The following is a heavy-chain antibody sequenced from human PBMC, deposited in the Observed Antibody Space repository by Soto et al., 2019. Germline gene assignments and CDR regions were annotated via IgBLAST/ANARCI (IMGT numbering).Heavy chain of an antibody. V-gene: IGHV3-21*01. CDR2: ISSSSSYI. Sequence: GSLRLSCAASGFTFSSYSMNWVRQAPGKGLEWVSSISSSSSYIYYADSVKGRFTISRDNAKNSLYLQMNSLRAEDTAVYYCARDLGTGTNWFDPWGQGTLVTVSS. D-gene: IGHD1-7*01. J-gene: IGHJ5*02. CDR1: GFTFSSYS. CDR3: ARDLGTGTNWFDP.